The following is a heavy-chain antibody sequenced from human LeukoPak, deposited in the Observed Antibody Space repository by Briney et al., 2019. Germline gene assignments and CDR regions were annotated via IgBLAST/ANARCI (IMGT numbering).Heavy chain of an antibody. V-gene: IGHV4-4*07. CDR1: GGSISGYY. D-gene: IGHD6-13*01. J-gene: IGHJ6*02. CDR2: IYTSGST. Sequence: SQTLSLTCTESGGSISGYYWSWLRQPAGKGMEWIGRIYTSGSTNYNPSLKSRVTMSVDTSKNQFSLKLSSVTAADTAVYYCARDAYSSSWLDYYGMDVWGQGTTVTVSS. CDR3: ARDAYSSSWLDYYGMDV.